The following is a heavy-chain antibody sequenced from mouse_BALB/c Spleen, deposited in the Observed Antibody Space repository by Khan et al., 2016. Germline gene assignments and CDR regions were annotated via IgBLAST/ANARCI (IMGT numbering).Heavy chain of an antibody. Sequence: EVKLEVSGPSLVKPSQTLSLTCSVTGDSITSGYWNWIRKFPGNKLEYMGYISYSGSTYYNPSLKSRISITRDTSKSQYYLQLNSVTTEDTATYXCAGYYGHFFDYWGQGTTLTVSS. CDR2: ISYSGST. CDR3: AGYYGHFFDY. V-gene: IGHV3-8*02. J-gene: IGHJ2*01. CDR1: GDSITSGY. D-gene: IGHD1-1*02.